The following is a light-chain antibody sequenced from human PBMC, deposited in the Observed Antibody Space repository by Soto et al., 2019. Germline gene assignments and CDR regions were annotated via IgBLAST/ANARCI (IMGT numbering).Light chain of an antibody. J-gene: IGKJ3*01. Sequence: EIVMTQSPATLSLSPGERVTLSCRASQSVRTNLAWYQQKPGQAPSLLAYDRSTRATSVPARFSGSGYGTEFTLTISSLQSDDSAVYFCQQYDKWPLTFGPGTKVDIK. CDR2: DRS. V-gene: IGKV3-15*01. CDR3: QQYDKWPLT. CDR1: QSVRTN.